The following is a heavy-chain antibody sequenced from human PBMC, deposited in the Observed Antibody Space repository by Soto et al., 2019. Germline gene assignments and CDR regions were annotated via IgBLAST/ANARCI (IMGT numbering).Heavy chain of an antibody. CDR3: ARGRPRTIFGVVIIGYGMDV. CDR2: IYYSGST. V-gene: IGHV4-30-4*01. D-gene: IGHD3-3*01. J-gene: IGHJ6*02. Sequence: SETLSLTCTVSGGSISSGDYYWSWIRQPPGKGLEWIGYIYYSGSTYYNPSLKSRVTISVDTSKNQLSLKLSSVTAADTAVYYCARGRPRTIFGVVIIGYGMDVWGQGTTVTVSS. CDR1: GGSISSGDYY.